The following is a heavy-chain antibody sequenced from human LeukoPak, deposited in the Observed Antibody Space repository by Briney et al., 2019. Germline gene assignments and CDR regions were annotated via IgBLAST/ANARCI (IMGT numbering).Heavy chain of an antibody. D-gene: IGHD6-19*01. V-gene: IGHV3-30*18. Sequence: PGGSLRLSCAASGFTFSSYGMHWVRQAPGKGLEWVAVISYDGSNKYYADSVKGRFTISRDNSKNTLYLQMNSLRAEDTAVYYCAKGQVAVAFDYWGQGTLVTVSS. CDR1: GFTFSSYG. CDR3: AKGQVAVAFDY. J-gene: IGHJ4*02. CDR2: ISYDGSNK.